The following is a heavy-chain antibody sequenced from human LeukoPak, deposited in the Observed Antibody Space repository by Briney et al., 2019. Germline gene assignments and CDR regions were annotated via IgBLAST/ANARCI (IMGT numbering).Heavy chain of an antibody. Sequence: PGGSLRLSCAVSGLTFSDAWLNWVRQAPGKGLEWVANINPDGSVKTYVDSVKGRFTISRNNAKNSLYLQMNSLRAEDTAMYYCAREQWLQPDYWGQGTLVTVSS. CDR1: GLTFSDAW. V-gene: IGHV3-7*04. D-gene: IGHD5-24*01. J-gene: IGHJ4*02. CDR2: INPDGSVK. CDR3: AREQWLQPDY.